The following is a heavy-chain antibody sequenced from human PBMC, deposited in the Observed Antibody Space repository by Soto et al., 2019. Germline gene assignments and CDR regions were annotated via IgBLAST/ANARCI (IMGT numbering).Heavy chain of an antibody. Sequence: EVQLLESGGGLVQPGGSLRLSCAASGFTFSSYAMSWVRQAPGKGLELVSAISGSGGSTYYADSVKGRFTISRDNSKNTLYLQMNSLRAEDTAVYYCEASSGYYRFDYWGQGTLVTVSS. CDR1: GFTFSSYA. J-gene: IGHJ4*02. CDR3: EASSGYYRFDY. D-gene: IGHD3-3*01. V-gene: IGHV3-23*01. CDR2: ISGSGGST.